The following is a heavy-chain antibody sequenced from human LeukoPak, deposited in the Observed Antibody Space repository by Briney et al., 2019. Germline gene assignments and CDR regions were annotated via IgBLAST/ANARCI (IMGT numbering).Heavy chain of an antibody. CDR3: ARDLAFWSGYGYYYYMDV. J-gene: IGHJ6*03. Sequence: GGSLRLSCAASGFTFSSYSMNWVRQAPGKGLEWVSSISSSSFYIYYADSVNGRFTIYRDNAKNPMYLQMNSLRAEDTAVYYCARDLAFWSGYGYYYYMDVWGKGTTVTVSS. D-gene: IGHD3-3*01. CDR2: ISSSSFYI. CDR1: GFTFSSYS. V-gene: IGHV3-21*01.